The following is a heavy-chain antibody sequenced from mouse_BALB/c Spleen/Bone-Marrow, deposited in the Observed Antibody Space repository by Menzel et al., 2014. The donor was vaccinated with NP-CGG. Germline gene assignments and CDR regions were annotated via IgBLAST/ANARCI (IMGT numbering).Heavy chain of an antibody. CDR1: GFTFSRYT. J-gene: IGHJ1*01. Sequence: EVKLVESGGGLVQPGGSLKLSCAASGFTFSRYTMSWVRQTPEKRLEWVAYISNGGGSTYYPDTDTVKGRFTISTDNAKNTMYLQMSSLKSEDTAMYYCGRHGVRREWYFDVWGEGTTVTVSS. V-gene: IGHV5-12-2*01. CDR2: ISNGGGST. D-gene: IGHD2-14*01. CDR3: GRHGVRREWYFDV.